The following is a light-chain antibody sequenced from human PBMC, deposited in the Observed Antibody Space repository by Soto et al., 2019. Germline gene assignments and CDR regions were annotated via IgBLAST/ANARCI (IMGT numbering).Light chain of an antibody. V-gene: IGKV3-20*01. CDR1: QSINSAY. Sequence: EIVLTQSPGTLSQSPGERDTLSCRASQSINSAYFAWYQQKPGQAPRLLIYGASSRASGIPDRFSGSGSGTDFTLTITRLEPEDFAMYYCQQYSDSWWTFGQGTKVEIK. CDR3: QQYSDSWWT. CDR2: GAS. J-gene: IGKJ1*01.